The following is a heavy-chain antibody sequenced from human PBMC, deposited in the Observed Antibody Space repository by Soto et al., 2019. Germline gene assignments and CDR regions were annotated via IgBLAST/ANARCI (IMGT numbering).Heavy chain of an antibody. CDR3: ARGSAYSTPWSFDS. Sequence: QVQLLQSGAEVKKPGASVRVSCKTSGYTFTRYGVSWVRQAPGQGLEWMGWISGYNGNTKEAHKFEGRVILTTGTAANTAHMELRSLISNDTAVYYCARGSAYSTPWSFDSWGQGTLVTVSS. CDR1: GYTFTRYG. CDR2: ISGYNGNT. V-gene: IGHV1-18*01. D-gene: IGHD2-8*01. J-gene: IGHJ4*02.